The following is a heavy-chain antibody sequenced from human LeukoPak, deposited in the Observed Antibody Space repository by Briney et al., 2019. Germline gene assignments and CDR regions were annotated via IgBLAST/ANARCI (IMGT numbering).Heavy chain of an antibody. D-gene: IGHD1-7*01. CDR3: ARSLSAGTTNLADY. J-gene: IGHJ4*02. V-gene: IGHV1-18*01. Sequence: ASVKVSCKASGYTFTSYGISWARQAPGQGLEWMGWISAYNGNTNYAQKLQGRVTMTTDTSTSTAYMELRSLRSDDTAVYYCARSLSAGTTNLADYWGQGTLVTVSS. CDR1: GYTFTSYG. CDR2: ISAYNGNT.